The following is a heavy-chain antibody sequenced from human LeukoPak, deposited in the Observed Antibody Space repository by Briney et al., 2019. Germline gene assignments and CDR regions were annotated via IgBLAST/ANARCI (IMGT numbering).Heavy chain of an antibody. J-gene: IGHJ4*02. D-gene: IGHD3-9*01. CDR3: ARYYDILTGPMYYFDY. CDR1: GASISNYY. V-gene: IGHV4-59*08. Sequence: SETLSLTCTVSGASISNYYWNWLRQPPGKGLEWIGYIYYRESTNYNPSLKSRVTISVDTSKNQFSLKLSSVTAADTAVYYCARYYDILTGPMYYFDYWGQGTLVTVSS. CDR2: IYYREST.